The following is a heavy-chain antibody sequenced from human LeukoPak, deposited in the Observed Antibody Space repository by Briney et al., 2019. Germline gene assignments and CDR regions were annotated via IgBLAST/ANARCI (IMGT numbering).Heavy chain of an antibody. CDR1: GFTFSSYG. J-gene: IGHJ4*02. CDR2: IRYDGSNK. D-gene: IGHD3-10*01. Sequence: GGSLRLSCAASGFTFSSYGIHWVRQAPGKGLEWVAFIRYDGSNKYHADSVKGRFTISRDNSKNTLYLQMNSLTPEDTAVYYCARDQAGSGHYADYWGQGTLVSVSS. V-gene: IGHV3-30*02. CDR3: ARDQAGSGHYADY.